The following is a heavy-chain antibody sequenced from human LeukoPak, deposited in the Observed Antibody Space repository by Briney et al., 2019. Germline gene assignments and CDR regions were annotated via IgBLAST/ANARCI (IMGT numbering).Heavy chain of an antibody. CDR3: SRDEADSSYNAFDI. V-gene: IGHV1-2*02. CDR2: INPKSGDT. D-gene: IGHD6-19*01. CDR1: GYTFTSYG. Sequence: ASVKVSCKASGYTFTSYGISWVRQAPGQGLEWMGWINPKSGDTKYAQKFQGRVTMTSDTSISTAYVELSRLISDDTAVYYCSRDEADSSYNAFDIWGQGTMVTVSS. J-gene: IGHJ3*02.